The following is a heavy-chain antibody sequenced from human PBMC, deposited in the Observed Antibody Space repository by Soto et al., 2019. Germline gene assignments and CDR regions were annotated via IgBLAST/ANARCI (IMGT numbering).Heavy chain of an antibody. J-gene: IGHJ6*02. CDR2: ISWNSGSI. D-gene: IGHD1-26*01. V-gene: IGHV3-9*01. CDR1: GFTFDDYA. CDR3: AKDIGGWELPYYYYYYGMDV. Sequence: GGSLRLSCAASGFTFDDYAMHWFRQAPGKGLEWVSGISWNSGSIGYADSVKGRFTISRDNAKNSLYLQMNSLRAEDTALYYCAKDIGGWELPYYYYYYGMDVWGQGTTVTVSS.